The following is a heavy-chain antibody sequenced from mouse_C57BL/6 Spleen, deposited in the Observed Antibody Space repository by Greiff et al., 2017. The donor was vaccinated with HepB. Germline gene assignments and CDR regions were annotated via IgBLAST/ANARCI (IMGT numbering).Heavy chain of an antibody. CDR2: IYPGGGYT. CDR3: ARGGSSYNYFDY. Sequence: VKLQESGAELVRPGTSVKMSCKASGYTFTNYWIGWAKQRPGHGLEWIGDIYPGGGYTNYNEKFKGKATLTADKSSSTAYMQFSSLTSEDSAIYYCARGGSSYNYFDYWGQGTTLTVSS. D-gene: IGHD1-1*01. J-gene: IGHJ2*01. CDR1: GYTFTNYW. V-gene: IGHV1-63*01.